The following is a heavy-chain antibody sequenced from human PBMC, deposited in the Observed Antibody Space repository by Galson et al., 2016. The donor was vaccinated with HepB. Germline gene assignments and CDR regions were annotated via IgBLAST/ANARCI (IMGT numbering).Heavy chain of an antibody. CDR2: IKTSTGHT. D-gene: IGHD3-16*02. CDR3: ARVVVNYRHIYNDMHL. J-gene: IGHJ5*02. CDR1: GYNLSNFA. V-gene: IGHV1-18*01. Sequence: SVKVSCKASGYNLSNFAVSWVRQAPGQGLEWVAWIKTSTGHTNYAQSLQGRVTLTTDRYTNTAFMELRSLTSDDTATYFFARVVVNYRHIYNDMHLWGQGALVIVS.